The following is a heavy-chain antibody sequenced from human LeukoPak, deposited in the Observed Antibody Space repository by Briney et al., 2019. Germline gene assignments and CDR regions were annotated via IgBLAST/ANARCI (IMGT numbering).Heavy chain of an antibody. Sequence: SETLSLTCTVSGGSISSSSYYWGWIRQPPGKGLEWIGSNYYSGSTYYNPSLKSRVTMSVDKSKNQFSLNLTSVTAADTAVYFCARAPRAYCSTTGSCFQDYWGQGTLVTVSS. D-gene: IGHD2-2*01. CDR3: ARAPRAYCSTTGSCFQDY. V-gene: IGHV4-39*07. J-gene: IGHJ4*02. CDR2: NYYSGST. CDR1: GGSISSSSYY.